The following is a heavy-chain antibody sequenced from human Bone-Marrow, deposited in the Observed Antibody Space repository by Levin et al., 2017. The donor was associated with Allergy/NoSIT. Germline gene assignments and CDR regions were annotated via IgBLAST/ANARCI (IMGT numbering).Heavy chain of an antibody. CDR1: GFSLRSSGMG. Sequence: ESGPTLVKPTQTLTLTCTFSGFSLRSSGMGVGWIRQSPGKALEWLALIYWDDEKRYSPSLKSRLTITKDTSKNQVVLTMTNMDPVDTATYYCAHRPPGGYNWNNNWFDPWGQGTLVIVSS. D-gene: IGHD1/OR15-1a*01. V-gene: IGHV2-5*02. CDR2: IYWDDEK. J-gene: IGHJ5*02. CDR3: AHRPPGGYNWNNNWFDP.